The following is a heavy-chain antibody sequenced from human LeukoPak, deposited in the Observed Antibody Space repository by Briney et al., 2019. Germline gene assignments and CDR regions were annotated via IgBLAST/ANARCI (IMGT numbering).Heavy chain of an antibody. CDR1: GFTFSDYN. CDR2: IRRSGTTT. D-gene: IGHD4-17*01. Sequence: GGSLRLSCAASGFTFSDYNMSWIRQAPGQGLEWISYIRRSGTTTYYADSVKGRFTISRDNAKNSMYLQMNSLRAEDTAVYYCARGLQFTVTHGVDYWGQGTLVTVSS. CDR3: ARGLQFTVTHGVDY. J-gene: IGHJ4*02. V-gene: IGHV3-11*01.